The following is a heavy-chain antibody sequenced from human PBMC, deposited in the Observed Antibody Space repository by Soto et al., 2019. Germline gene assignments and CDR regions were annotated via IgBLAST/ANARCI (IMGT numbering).Heavy chain of an antibody. CDR1: GYASARVG. CDR3: ARDPGRGRFDP. Sequence: VKLACTAAGYASARVGMSGVPQTPGQGLEWMGWISAYNGNKNYAQKLQGRVTMTTDTSTSTAYMELRSLRSDDTAVYYCARDPGRGRFDPWGQGTLVTVS. J-gene: IGHJ5*02. CDR2: ISAYNGNK. V-gene: IGHV1-18*04. D-gene: IGHD3-10*01.